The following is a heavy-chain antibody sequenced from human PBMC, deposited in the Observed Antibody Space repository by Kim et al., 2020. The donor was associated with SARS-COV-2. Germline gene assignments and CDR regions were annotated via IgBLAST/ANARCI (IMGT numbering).Heavy chain of an antibody. Sequence: SETLSLTCAVYGGSFSGYYWSWIRQPPGKGLEWIGEINHSGSTNYNPSLKSRVTISVDTSKNQFSLKLSSVTAADTAVYYCANRDGYNPTAFDYWGQGTLVTVSS. V-gene: IGHV4-34*01. CDR2: INHSGST. CDR3: ANRDGYNPTAFDY. J-gene: IGHJ4*02. CDR1: GGSFSGYY. D-gene: IGHD5-12*01.